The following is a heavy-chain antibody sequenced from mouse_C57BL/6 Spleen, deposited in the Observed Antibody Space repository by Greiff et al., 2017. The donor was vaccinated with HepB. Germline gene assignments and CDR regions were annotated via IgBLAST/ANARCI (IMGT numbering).Heavy chain of an antibody. CDR1: GYTFTSYN. V-gene: IGHV1-12*01. D-gene: IGHD1-1*01. CDR3: AREDYYGSSYVHSCFDY. Sequence: QVQLQQSGAELVRPGASVKMSCKASGYTFTSYNMHWVKQTPRQGLEWIGAIYPGNGDTPYNQKFKGKATLTVDKSSSTAYMQLSSLTSEDSAVYFCAREDYYGSSYVHSCFDYWGQGTTLTVSS. J-gene: IGHJ2*01. CDR2: IYPGNGDT.